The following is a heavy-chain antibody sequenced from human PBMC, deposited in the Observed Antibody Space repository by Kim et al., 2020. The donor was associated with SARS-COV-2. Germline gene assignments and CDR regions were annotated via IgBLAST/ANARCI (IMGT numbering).Heavy chain of an antibody. Sequence: GGSLRLSCAASGFTFSGSAMHWVRQASGKGLEWVGRIRSKANSYATAYAASVKGRFTISRDDSKNTAYLQMNSLKTEDTAVYYCTRHNCSGGSCHDYWGQGTLVTVSS. D-gene: IGHD2-15*01. J-gene: IGHJ4*02. V-gene: IGHV3-73*01. CDR2: IRSKANSYAT. CDR3: TRHNCSGGSCHDY. CDR1: GFTFSGSA.